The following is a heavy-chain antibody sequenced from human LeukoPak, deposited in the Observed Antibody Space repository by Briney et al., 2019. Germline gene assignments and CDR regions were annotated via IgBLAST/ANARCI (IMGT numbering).Heavy chain of an antibody. D-gene: IGHD2-2*01. V-gene: IGHV3-23*01. J-gene: IGHJ4*02. Sequence: PGGTLRLSCAASGFTFTIYAMSWVRQSAGKGLEWVSSISDSGDRTYYADSVKGRFTISRDNSRNTLYLQVNSLRAEDTAVYYCAKSGSVPPDYWGQGTLVTVSS. CDR3: AKSGSVPPDY. CDR1: GFTFTIYA. CDR2: ISDSGDRT.